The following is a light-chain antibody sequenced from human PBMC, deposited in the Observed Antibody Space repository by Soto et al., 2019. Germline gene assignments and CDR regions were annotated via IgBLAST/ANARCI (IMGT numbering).Light chain of an antibody. CDR3: CSYVGSSILM. Sequence: QSVXXQPXSVSGSPGQSXXISXXXTXXXVGLYNLVSWYQQLPGKAPXXXXXXVNERPSGISDRFXGSKSGNTASLTISGLQDEDEADYYCCSYVGSSILMFXGGTKVTVL. CDR2: XVN. V-gene: IGLV2-23*02. J-gene: IGLJ3*02. CDR1: XXXVGLYNL.